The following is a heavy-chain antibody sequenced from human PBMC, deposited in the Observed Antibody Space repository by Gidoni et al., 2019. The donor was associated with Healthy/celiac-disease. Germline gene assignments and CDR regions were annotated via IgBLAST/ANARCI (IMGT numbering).Heavy chain of an antibody. D-gene: IGHD3-3*01. V-gene: IGHV3-13*01. CDR3: ARASPYYDFWSGYYPPPYYYYGMDV. Sequence: EVQLVESGGGLVQPGGSLRLSCAASGFTFSSYDMHWVRQATGKGLEWVSAIGTAGDTYYPGSVKGRLTISRENAKNSLYLQMNSLRAGDTAVYYCARASPYYDFWSGYYPPPYYYYGMDVWGQGTTVTVSS. CDR2: IGTAGDT. CDR1: GFTFSSYD. J-gene: IGHJ6*02.